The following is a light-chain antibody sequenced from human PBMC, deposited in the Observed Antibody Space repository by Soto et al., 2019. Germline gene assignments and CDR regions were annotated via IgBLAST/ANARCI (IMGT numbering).Light chain of an antibody. V-gene: IGKV1-27*01. CDR1: RGINSN. J-gene: IGKJ1*01. CDR2: AAS. Sequence: DFQMTQSPSSLSASVGDRVTITCRASRGINSNVAWYQQKPGKVPHLLIYAASTLQTGAPSRFSGSGYGTEFTLTITSLQPDDLATYYCQRYDGAPKAFGQGTKVEIK. CDR3: QRYDGAPKA.